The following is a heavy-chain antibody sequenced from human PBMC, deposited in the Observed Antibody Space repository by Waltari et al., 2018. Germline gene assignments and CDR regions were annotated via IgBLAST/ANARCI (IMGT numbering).Heavy chain of an antibody. Sequence: QVQLQQWGAGLLKPSETLSLTCAVYGGSFSGYYWSWIRQPPGKGLEWIGEINHSGSTNDNQSLKSRVTIAVDTSKNQCSLKLSSVTAADTAVYYCARDCSSTSCYPYDYWGQGTLVTVSS. CDR1: GGSFSGYY. CDR3: ARDCSSTSCYPYDY. V-gene: IGHV4-34*01. CDR2: INHSGST. J-gene: IGHJ4*02. D-gene: IGHD2-2*01.